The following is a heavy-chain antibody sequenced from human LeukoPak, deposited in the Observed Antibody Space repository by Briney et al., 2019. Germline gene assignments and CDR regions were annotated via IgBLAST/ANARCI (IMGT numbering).Heavy chain of an antibody. CDR1: GFTFSNAW. Sequence: MTGGSLRLSCAASGFTFSNAWMSWVRQAPGKGLEWVGRIKSKTDGGTTDYAAPVKGRFTISRDDSKNTLYLQMNSLKTEDTAVYYCTTVYYYDSSGYYDTYYFDYWGQGTLVTVSS. J-gene: IGHJ4*02. V-gene: IGHV3-15*01. CDR3: TTVYYYDSSGYYDTYYFDY. CDR2: IKSKTDGGTT. D-gene: IGHD3-22*01.